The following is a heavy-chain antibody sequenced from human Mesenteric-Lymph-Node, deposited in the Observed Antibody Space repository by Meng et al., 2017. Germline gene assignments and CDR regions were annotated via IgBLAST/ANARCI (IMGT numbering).Heavy chain of an antibody. V-gene: IGHV4-30-4*01. CDR2: IYYSGST. D-gene: IGHD1-7*01. CDR3: GRDQGRELINH. Sequence: VQLHGSGPGLVKPSQTLSLTCTVSGGSINSGDYYWSWIRQPPGKGLEWIGYIYYSGSTYYNPSLKSRVTISVDTSKNQFSLKLSSVTAADAAVYYCGRDQGRELINHWGQGALVTVSS. CDR1: GGSINSGDYY. J-gene: IGHJ4*02.